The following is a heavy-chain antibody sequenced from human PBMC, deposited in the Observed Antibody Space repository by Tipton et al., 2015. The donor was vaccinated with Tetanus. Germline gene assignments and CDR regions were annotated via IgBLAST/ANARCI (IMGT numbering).Heavy chain of an antibody. Sequence: LRLSCTVSGGSISSGGYYWSWIRQHPGKGLEWIGYIYYSGSTYYNPSLKSRVTISVDTSKNQFSLKLSSVTAADTAVYYCARGKIQLWLHWGQGTLVTVSS. CDR3: ARGKIQLWLH. CDR2: IYYSGST. CDR1: GGSISSGGYY. D-gene: IGHD5-18*01. V-gene: IGHV4-31*03. J-gene: IGHJ4*02.